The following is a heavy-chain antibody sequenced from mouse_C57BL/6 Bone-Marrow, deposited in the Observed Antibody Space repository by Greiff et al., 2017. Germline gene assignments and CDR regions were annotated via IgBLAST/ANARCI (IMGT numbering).Heavy chain of an antibody. CDR3: AVYYDNGNYAMDY. CDR2: IYPRSGNT. J-gene: IGHJ4*01. CDR1: GYTFTSYG. D-gene: IGHD2-4*01. V-gene: IGHV1-81*01. Sequence: QVQLQQSGAELVRPGASVKLSCKASGYTFTSYGINWVKQRPGQGLEWIGEIYPRSGNTYYNEKFKGKATLTADKSSSTAYMELRSLTSEDSAVYFGAVYYDNGNYAMDYWGQGTSVTVSS.